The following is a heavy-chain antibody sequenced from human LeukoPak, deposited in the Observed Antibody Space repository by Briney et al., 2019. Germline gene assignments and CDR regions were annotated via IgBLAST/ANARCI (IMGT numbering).Heavy chain of an antibody. Sequence: PGGSLRLSCAASGFTVSGNYMSWVRQAPGKGLEWVSVIYSGGSTYYADSVKGRFTISRDNSKNTLYLQMNSLRAEDTAVYYCARAYCGGDCYSWRSNHWYFDLWGRGTLVTVSS. V-gene: IGHV3-53*01. CDR1: GFTVSGNY. J-gene: IGHJ2*01. D-gene: IGHD2-21*02. CDR2: IYSGGST. CDR3: ARAYCGGDCYSWRSNHWYFDL.